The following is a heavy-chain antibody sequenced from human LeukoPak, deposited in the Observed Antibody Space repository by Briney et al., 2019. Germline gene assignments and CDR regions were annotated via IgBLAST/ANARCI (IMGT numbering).Heavy chain of an antibody. CDR3: AREFGTRWPFDL. V-gene: IGHV1-69*04. D-gene: IGHD5-24*01. CDR2: IIPILGIA. Sequence: ASVKVSCKASGGTFSSYAISWVRQAPGQGLEWMGRIIPILGIANYAQKFQGRVTITADKSTSTAYMELSSLRSEDTAVYYCAREFGTRWPFDLWGRGTLVTVSP. CDR1: GGTFSSYA. J-gene: IGHJ2*01.